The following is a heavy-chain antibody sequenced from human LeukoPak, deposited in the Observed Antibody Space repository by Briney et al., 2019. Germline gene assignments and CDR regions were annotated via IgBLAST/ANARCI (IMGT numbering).Heavy chain of an antibody. CDR1: GGSISSSSYH. V-gene: IGHV4-39*01. Sequence: KPSETLSLTCTGSGGSISSSSYHWGWIRQPPGKGLGWIGSIYYSGNTYYNPSLKSRVTISVDTSKDQFSLKLTSVTAADTAVYYCARSNGDYFAYIDYWGQGTLVTVSS. D-gene: IGHD4-17*01. J-gene: IGHJ4*02. CDR3: ARSNGDYFAYIDY. CDR2: IYYSGNT.